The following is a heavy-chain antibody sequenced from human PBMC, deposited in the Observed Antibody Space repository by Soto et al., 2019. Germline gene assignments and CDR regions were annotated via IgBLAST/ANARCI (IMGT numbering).Heavy chain of an antibody. CDR2: INTYNGNT. D-gene: IGHD3-16*01. CDR3: AMVDVYVTPSPQDV. Sequence: QVQLVQSGAEVKNPGASVKVSCKASGYTFTRYGIGWARQAPGQGLEWMGWINTYNGNTKYAQNVQGRVTLTTDTSTSTAYMELRSLRSNDTAIYDCAMVDVYVTPSPQDVWGQGTTVIVSS. CDR1: GYTFTRYG. V-gene: IGHV1-18*01. J-gene: IGHJ6*02.